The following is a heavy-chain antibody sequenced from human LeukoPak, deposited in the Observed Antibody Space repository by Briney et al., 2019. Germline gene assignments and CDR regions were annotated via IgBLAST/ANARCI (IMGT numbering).Heavy chain of an antibody. CDR2: IYYSGST. J-gene: IGHJ2*01. CDR1: GGSISSGDYY. D-gene: IGHD2-21*02. V-gene: IGHV4-31*03. Sequence: PSQTLSLTCTVSGGSISSGDYYWSWIRQHPGKGLEWIGYIYYSGSTNYNPSLKSRVTISVDTSKNQFSLKLSSVTAADTAVYYCARAYCGGDCYSDWYFDLWGRGTLVTVSS. CDR3: ARAYCGGDCYSDWYFDL.